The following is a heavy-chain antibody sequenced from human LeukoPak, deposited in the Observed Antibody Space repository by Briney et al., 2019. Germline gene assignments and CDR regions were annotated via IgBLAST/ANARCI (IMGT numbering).Heavy chain of an antibody. CDR2: ISSSSSYI. J-gene: IGHJ4*02. Sequence: GGSLRLSCAASGFTFSSYSMNWVRQAPGKGLEWVSSISSSSSYIYYADSVKGRFTISRDNADNSLFLQVNSLRAEDTAVYYCARLYDYGLEYWGQGTPVTVSS. CDR1: GFTFSSYS. CDR3: ARLYDYGLEY. D-gene: IGHD4/OR15-4a*01. V-gene: IGHV3-21*01.